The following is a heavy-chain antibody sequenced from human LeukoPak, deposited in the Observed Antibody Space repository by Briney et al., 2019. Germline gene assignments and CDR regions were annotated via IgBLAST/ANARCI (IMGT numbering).Heavy chain of an antibody. CDR3: ARNPRQTKSYYYYYMDV. Sequence: ASVKVSCKASGGTFSSYAISWVRQAPGQGLEWMGGIIPIFGTANYAQKFQGRVTITADESTSTAYMELSSLRSEDTAVYYCARNPRQTKSYYYYYMDVWGKGTTVTVSS. CDR1: GGTFSSYA. CDR2: IIPIFGTA. D-gene: IGHD1/OR15-1a*01. J-gene: IGHJ6*03. V-gene: IGHV1-69*13.